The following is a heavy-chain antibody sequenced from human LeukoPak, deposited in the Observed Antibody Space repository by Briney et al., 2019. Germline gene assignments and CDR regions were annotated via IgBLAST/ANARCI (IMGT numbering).Heavy chain of an antibody. Sequence: SETLSLTCTVSGGSISSYYWSWIRQPPGKGLEWIGYIYNSGSTNYNPSLKSRVTISVDTSKSQFSLKLSSVTAADTAVYYCASENSNSWYLDYWGQGTLVTVSS. CDR3: ASENSNSWYLDY. D-gene: IGHD6-13*01. J-gene: IGHJ4*02. V-gene: IGHV4-59*01. CDR2: IYNSGST. CDR1: GGSISSYY.